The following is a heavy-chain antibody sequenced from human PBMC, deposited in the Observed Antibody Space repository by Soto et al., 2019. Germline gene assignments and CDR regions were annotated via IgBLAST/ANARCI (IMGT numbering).Heavy chain of an antibody. D-gene: IGHD2-8*01. V-gene: IGHV3-30-3*01. J-gene: IGHJ6*02. CDR2: ISYDGSNK. CDR3: ARGEDIVIMVYATGGMDV. Sequence: GGSLRLSCAASGFTFSSYAMHWVRQTPGKGLEWVAVISYDGSNKYYADSVKGRFTISRDNSKNTLYLQMNSLRAEDTAVYYCARGEDIVIMVYATGGMDVWGQGTTVTVS. CDR1: GFTFSSYA.